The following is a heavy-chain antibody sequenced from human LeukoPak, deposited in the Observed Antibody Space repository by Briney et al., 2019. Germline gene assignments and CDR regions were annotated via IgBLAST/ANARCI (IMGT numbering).Heavy chain of an antibody. CDR2: IKQEGSGK. CDR1: GFTFRSYW. J-gene: IGHJ3*02. CDR3: ARGWGDCTTVSCYTGGDVFDM. D-gene: IGHD2-2*02. V-gene: IGHV3-7*01. Sequence: PGGSLRLSCVASGFTFRSYWMSWVRQAPGKGLEWVAKIKQEGSGKYYVDSVKGRFTISRDNTKNSLFLQMNSLRAEDTAVYYCARGWGDCTTVSCYTGGDVFDMWGQGTMVTVSS.